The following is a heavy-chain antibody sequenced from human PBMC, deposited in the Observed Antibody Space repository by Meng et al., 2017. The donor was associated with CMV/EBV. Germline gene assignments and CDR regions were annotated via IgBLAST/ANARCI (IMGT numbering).Heavy chain of an antibody. Sequence: QLLLQESGPELVKPSETLSLTCTVSGGSISSSSYYWGWIRQPPGKGLEWIGSIYYSGSTYYNPSLKSRVTISVDTSKNQFSLKLSSVTAADTAVYYCASIVGAQDYWGQGTLVTVSS. D-gene: IGHD1-26*01. CDR1: GGSISSSSYY. J-gene: IGHJ4*02. CDR3: ASIVGAQDY. CDR2: IYYSGST. V-gene: IGHV4-39*07.